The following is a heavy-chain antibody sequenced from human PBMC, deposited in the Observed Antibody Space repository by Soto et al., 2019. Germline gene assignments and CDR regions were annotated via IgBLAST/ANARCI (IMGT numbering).Heavy chain of an antibody. J-gene: IGHJ6*02. V-gene: IGHV1-18*04. D-gene: IGHD3-16*02. CDR3: ARDRAYDYVWGSYRPSGGGYYYGMDV. CDR2: ISAYNGNT. Sequence: QVQLVQSGAEVKKPGASVKVSCKASGYTFTSYGISWVRQAPGQGLEWMGWISAYNGNTNYAQKLQGRVTMTTDTSTSTAYMELRSLRSDDTAVYYCARDRAYDYVWGSYRPSGGGYYYGMDVWGQGTTVTVSS. CDR1: GYTFTSYG.